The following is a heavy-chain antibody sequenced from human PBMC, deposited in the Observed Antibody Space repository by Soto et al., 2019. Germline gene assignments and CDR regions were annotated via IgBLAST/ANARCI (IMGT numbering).Heavy chain of an antibody. CDR3: ARVDYGDYWFDP. J-gene: IGHJ5*02. D-gene: IGHD4-17*01. V-gene: IGHV3-74*01. CDR2: INSDGSTT. CDR1: GFTFSSYC. Sequence: EVQLVESGGGLVQPGGSLRLSCAASGFTFSSYCMHWVRQAPGKGLVWISRINSDGSTTSYADSVRGRFTISRDNAKNTLYLKMNSLGAEATAVYYCARVDYGDYWFDPWGQGTLVTVSS.